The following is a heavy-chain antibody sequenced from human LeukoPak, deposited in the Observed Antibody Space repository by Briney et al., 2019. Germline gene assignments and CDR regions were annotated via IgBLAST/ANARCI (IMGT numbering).Heavy chain of an antibody. CDR1: GFTFRSYW. V-gene: IGHV3-7*03. CDR3: ARGGGLDV. J-gene: IGHJ6*02. Sequence: SGGSLRLSCAASGFTFRSYWMNWARQAPGKGLEWVASINHNGNVNYYVDSVKGRFTIFRDNAKNSLYLQMSNLRAEDTAVYFCARGGGLDVWGQGATVTVSS. CDR2: INHNGNVN. D-gene: IGHD3-16*01.